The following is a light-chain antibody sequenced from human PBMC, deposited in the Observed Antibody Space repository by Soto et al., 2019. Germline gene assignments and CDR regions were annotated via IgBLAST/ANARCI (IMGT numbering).Light chain of an antibody. CDR1: SSDVGSYNL. CDR3: CSYAGSSTFVV. J-gene: IGLJ3*02. CDR2: EGS. Sequence: QSALTQPASVSGSPEQSITISCTGTSSDVGSYNLVSWYQQHPGKAPKLMIYEGSKRPSGVSNRFSGSKSGNTASLTISGLQAEDEADYYCCSYAGSSTFVVFGGGTKLTVL. V-gene: IGLV2-23*03.